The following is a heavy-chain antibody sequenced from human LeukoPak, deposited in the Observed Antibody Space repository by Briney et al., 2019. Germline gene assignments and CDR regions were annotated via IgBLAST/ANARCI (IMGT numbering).Heavy chain of an antibody. CDR3: ARSSSAYSSGWYAEPKKPEKENWFDP. D-gene: IGHD6-19*01. CDR1: GGTFSSYA. Sequence: GASVKVSCKASGGTFSSYAISWVRQGPGQGLEWMGWIIPIFGTTNYAQKLQGRVTMTTDTSTSTAYMELRSLRSDDTAVYYCARSSSAYSSGWYAEPKKPEKENWFDPWGQGTLVTVSS. J-gene: IGHJ5*02. CDR2: IIPIFGTT. V-gene: IGHV1-69*05.